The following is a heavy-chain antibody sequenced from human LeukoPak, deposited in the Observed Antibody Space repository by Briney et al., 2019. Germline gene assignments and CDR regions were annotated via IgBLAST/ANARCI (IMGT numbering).Heavy chain of an antibody. CDR1: GFTFSSHP. D-gene: IGHD3-10*01. Sequence: GGSLRLSCGASGFTFSSHPMHWVRQAPGKGLEWVAVISFDGSHKYYADSVTGRFTISRDNSKNTLYLQMDSLRTDDTAMYYCARDFGITWAQYYFDYWGQGTLVTVSS. V-gene: IGHV3-30*04. CDR2: ISFDGSHK. J-gene: IGHJ4*02. CDR3: ARDFGITWAQYYFDY.